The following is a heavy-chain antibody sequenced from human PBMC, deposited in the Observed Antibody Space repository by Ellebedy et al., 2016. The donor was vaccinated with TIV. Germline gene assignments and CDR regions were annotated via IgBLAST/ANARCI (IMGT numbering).Heavy chain of an antibody. CDR3: ARDPALPRGRVET. CDR1: GGSISSYY. J-gene: IGHJ5*02. CDR2: IYYSGTI. V-gene: IGHV4-59*12. Sequence: MPSETLSLTCTVSGGSISSYYWNWIRQPPGKGLEWIGYIYYSGTINYNPSLKSRVTVSVDTSKNQFSLNLSSVTAADTDVYYCARDPALPRGRVETWGQGTLVTVSS.